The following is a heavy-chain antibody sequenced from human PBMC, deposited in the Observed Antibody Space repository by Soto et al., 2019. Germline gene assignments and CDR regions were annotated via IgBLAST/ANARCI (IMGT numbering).Heavy chain of an antibody. V-gene: IGHV4-31*03. Sequence: TSETLSLTCTVSGGSISSGGYYWSWIRQHPGKGLEWIGYIYYSGSTYYNPSLKSRVTISVDTSKNQFSLKLSSVTAADTAVYYCARVRSKDTALLDYWGQGTLVTVSS. J-gene: IGHJ4*02. CDR3: ARVRSKDTALLDY. D-gene: IGHD5-18*01. CDR1: GGSISSGGYY. CDR2: IYYSGST.